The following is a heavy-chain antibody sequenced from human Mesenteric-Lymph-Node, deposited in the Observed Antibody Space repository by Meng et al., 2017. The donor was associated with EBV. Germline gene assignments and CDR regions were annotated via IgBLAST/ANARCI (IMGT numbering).Heavy chain of an antibody. J-gene: IGHJ5*02. V-gene: IGHV4-39*01. Sequence: LQLQESGPGLVKPSETLSLTCTVSGGSISSSNYYWGWIRQPPGKGLEWIGSIYYSGSTHYNPSLKSRVTISEDTSKNQFSPKVSSVIAADTAVYYCARREASSPGWFDPWGQGTLVTVSS. D-gene: IGHD6-13*01. CDR3: ARREASSPGWFDP. CDR1: GGSISSSNYY. CDR2: IYYSGST.